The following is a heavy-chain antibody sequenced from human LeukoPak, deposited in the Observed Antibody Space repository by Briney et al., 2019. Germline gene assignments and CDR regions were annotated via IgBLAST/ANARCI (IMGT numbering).Heavy chain of an antibody. CDR1: GFTLSNYV. CDR2: ISSSGSTI. Sequence: GGSLRHSCAASGFTLSNYVMHWVRPAPGKGLEWVSYISSSGSTIYYADPVKGRFTISRDKAKNSLYLQMNSLRAEDTAVYYCARDYEGSSSFDYWGQGTLVTVSS. CDR3: ARDYEGSSSFDY. J-gene: IGHJ4*02. D-gene: IGHD6-6*01. V-gene: IGHV3-48*03.